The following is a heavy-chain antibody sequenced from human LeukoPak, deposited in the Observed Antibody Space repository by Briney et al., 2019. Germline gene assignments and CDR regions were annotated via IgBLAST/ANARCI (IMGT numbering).Heavy chain of an antibody. CDR1: GHTFTGYY. J-gene: IGHJ4*02. CDR3: ARARYCSGGSCYSGPFDY. V-gene: IGHV1-2*02. Sequence: ASVKVSCKASGHTFTGYYMHWVRQAPGQGLEWMGWINPNSGGTNYAQKFQGRVTMTRDTSISTAYMELSRLRSDDTAVYYCARARYCSGGSCYSGPFDYWGQGTLVTVSS. CDR2: INPNSGGT. D-gene: IGHD2-15*01.